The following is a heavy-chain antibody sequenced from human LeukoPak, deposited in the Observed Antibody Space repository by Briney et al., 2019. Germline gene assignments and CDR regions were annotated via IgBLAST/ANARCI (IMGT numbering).Heavy chain of an antibody. CDR1: GFTFSSYS. Sequence: PGGSLRLSCAASGFTFSSYSMNWVRQAPGKGLEWVSSISSSSSCIYYADSVKGRFTISRDNAKNSLYLQMNSLRAEDTAVYYCARRLGYCSSTSCSKGHFDYWGQGTLVTVSS. D-gene: IGHD2-2*03. J-gene: IGHJ4*02. CDR3: ARRLGYCSSTSCSKGHFDY. CDR2: ISSSSSCI. V-gene: IGHV3-21*01.